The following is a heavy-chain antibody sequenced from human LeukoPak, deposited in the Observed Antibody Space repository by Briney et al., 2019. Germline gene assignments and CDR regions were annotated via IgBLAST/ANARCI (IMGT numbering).Heavy chain of an antibody. J-gene: IGHJ4*02. CDR1: GFSFNNYR. CDR2: IKQDGSEK. Sequence: GGSLRLSCVASGFSFNNYRMTWVRQAPGKGLEWVANIKQDGSEKQYVDSVKGRFAISRDNAKRSLYLQINTLRAEATAVYYCVRGPHIAATSYWGQGTLVTVSS. V-gene: IGHV3-7*03. D-gene: IGHD6-25*01. CDR3: VRGPHIAATSY.